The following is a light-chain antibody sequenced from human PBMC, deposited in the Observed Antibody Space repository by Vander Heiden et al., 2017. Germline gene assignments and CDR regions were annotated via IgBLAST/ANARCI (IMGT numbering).Light chain of an antibody. CDR3: SSYAGSSYV. J-gene: IGLJ1*01. Sequence: QSALTQPPSASGSPGQSVTISCTGTSSDVGGSNYVSWYQQHPGKGPKVMIYEVTKRPSGVPDRFSGSKSGNTASLTVSGLQAEDEADYYCSSYAGSSYVFGTGTKVTVL. V-gene: IGLV2-8*01. CDR1: SSDVGGSNY. CDR2: EVT.